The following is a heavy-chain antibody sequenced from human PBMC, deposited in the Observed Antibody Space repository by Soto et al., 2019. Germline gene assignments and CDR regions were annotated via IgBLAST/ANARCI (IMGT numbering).Heavy chain of an antibody. D-gene: IGHD6-19*01. J-gene: IGHJ4*02. Sequence: QVQLVESGGGVVQPGRSLRLSCAASGFNFSSYGMRWVRQAPGKGLEWVAVIWYDGSNKYYADSVKGRFTISRDNSKNTLYLQMNSLRAEDTAVYYCAREEWLDYWGQGTLVTVSS. CDR1: GFNFSSYG. CDR3: AREEWLDY. CDR2: IWYDGSNK. V-gene: IGHV3-33*01.